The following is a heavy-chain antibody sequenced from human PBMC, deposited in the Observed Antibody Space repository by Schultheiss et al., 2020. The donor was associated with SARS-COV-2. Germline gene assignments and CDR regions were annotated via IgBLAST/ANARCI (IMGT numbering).Heavy chain of an antibody. CDR2: INRGGST. V-gene: IGHV4-39*07. J-gene: IGHJ4*02. Sequence: SQTLSLTCTVSGGSISSSSYYWGWIRQPPGKGLEWIGEINRGGSTTYNPSLKGRVSISLDMSKNQFSLKLSSVTAADTAVYYCARDGYSYGTFGYWGQGTLVTVSS. CDR3: ARDGYSYGTFGY. CDR1: GGSISSSSYY. D-gene: IGHD5-18*01.